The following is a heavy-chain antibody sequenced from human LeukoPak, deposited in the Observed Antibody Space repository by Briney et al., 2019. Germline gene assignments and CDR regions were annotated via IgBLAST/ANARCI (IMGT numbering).Heavy chain of an antibody. CDR3: ARDAQRGFDYSNSLKN. V-gene: IGHV3-33*01. D-gene: IGHD4-11*01. CDR2: IWSDGTNR. J-gene: IGHJ4*01. Sequence: GGSLRLSCAASGLTFSNFPMHWVRQAPGKGLEWVAVIWSDGTNRFYADSVKGRFTISRDNSQNTVFLQMNSLTVKDTATYYCARDAQRGFDYSNSLKNWGHGTLVTVSS. CDR1: GLTFSNFP.